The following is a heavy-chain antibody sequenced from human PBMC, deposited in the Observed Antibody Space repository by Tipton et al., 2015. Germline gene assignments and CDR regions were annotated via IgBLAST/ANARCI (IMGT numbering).Heavy chain of an antibody. D-gene: IGHD2-21*02. CDR1: GGSVSGGSYY. CDR3: ARFNCGGDCYSYRGWFDP. V-gene: IGHV4-61*01. Sequence: LRLSCTVSGGSVSGGSYYWSWIRQPPGRGLEWIGYIYYGGSTNYNPSLKSRVTISVDTSKNQFSLKLSSVTAADTALYYCARFNCGGDCYSYRGWFDPWGQGTLVTVSS. CDR2: IYYGGST. J-gene: IGHJ5*02.